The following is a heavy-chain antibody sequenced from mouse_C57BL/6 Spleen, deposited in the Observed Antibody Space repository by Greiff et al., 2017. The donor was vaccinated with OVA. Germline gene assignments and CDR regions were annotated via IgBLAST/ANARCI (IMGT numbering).Heavy chain of an antibody. CDR3: ARSNFDY. CDR1: GYTFNDYY. J-gene: IGHJ2*01. CDR2: INPNNGGT. Sequence: EVQLQQSGPELVKPGASVKISCKASGYTFNDYYMNWVKQSHGKSLEWIGDINPNNGGTSYNQKFKGKATLTVDKSSSTAYMELRSLTSEDSAVYYCARSNFDYWGQGTTLTVSS. V-gene: IGHV1-26*01.